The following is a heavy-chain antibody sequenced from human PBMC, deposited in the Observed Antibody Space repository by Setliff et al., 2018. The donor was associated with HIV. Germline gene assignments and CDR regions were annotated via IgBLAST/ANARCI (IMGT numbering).Heavy chain of an antibody. Sequence: ASVKVSCKASGYTFTSYDINWVRQATGQGLEWMGWMNPNSGNTGYAQKFQGRVTMTRTTSISTAYMELSSLRSEDTAVYYCARGAYYGSGSYYDSRYWGQGTLVTVSS. J-gene: IGHJ4*02. CDR2: MNPNSGNT. CDR3: ARGAYYGSGSYYDSRY. V-gene: IGHV1-8*01. D-gene: IGHD3-10*01. CDR1: GYTFTSYD.